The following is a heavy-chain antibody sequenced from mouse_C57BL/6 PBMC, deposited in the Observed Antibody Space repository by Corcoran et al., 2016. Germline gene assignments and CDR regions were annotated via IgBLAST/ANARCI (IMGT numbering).Heavy chain of an antibody. CDR3: ARWGYYYGSSYLDY. D-gene: IGHD1-1*01. J-gene: IGHJ2*01. CDR1: GYTFTDYY. Sequence: EVQLQQSGPVLVKPGASVKMSCKASGYTFTDYYMNWVKQSHGKSLEWIGVINPYNGGTSYNQKFKGKATLTVDKSSSTAYMELNSLTSEDSAVYYCARWGYYYGSSYLDYWGQGTTLTISS. CDR2: INPYNGGT. V-gene: IGHV1-19*01.